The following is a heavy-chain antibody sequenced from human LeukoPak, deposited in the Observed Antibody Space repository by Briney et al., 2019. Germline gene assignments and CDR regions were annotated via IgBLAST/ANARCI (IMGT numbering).Heavy chain of an antibody. J-gene: IGHJ4*02. V-gene: IGHV4-59*12. CDR2: IYHSGSI. Sequence: TPSETLSLTCTVSGGSISSYYWSWVRQPPGKGLEWIGEIYHSGSINYNPSLKSRVTISADKSKNQFSLKLSSVTAADTAVYYCARVKVVVAAHTNPYFDYWGQGTLVTVSS. CDR3: ARVKVVVAAHTNPYFDY. D-gene: IGHD2-15*01. CDR1: GGSISSYY.